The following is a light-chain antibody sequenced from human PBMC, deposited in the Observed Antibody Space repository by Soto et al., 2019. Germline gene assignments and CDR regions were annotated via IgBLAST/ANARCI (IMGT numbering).Light chain of an antibody. Sequence: DIQMTQSPSSLSASVGDRVTITCRASRGIRDALGWYQQKAGTVPKRLIYSASSLQRGVPSRFSGSGSETEFTLTISSLQPEDFATYYCLQHSDYPFTFGQGTRLE. CDR1: RGIRDA. V-gene: IGKV1-17*01. CDR3: LQHSDYPFT. CDR2: SAS. J-gene: IGKJ2*01.